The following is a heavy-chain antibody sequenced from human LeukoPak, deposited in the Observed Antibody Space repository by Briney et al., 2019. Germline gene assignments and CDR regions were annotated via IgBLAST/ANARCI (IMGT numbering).Heavy chain of an antibody. J-gene: IGHJ3*01. V-gene: IGHV3-23*01. Sequence: PGGSLRLSCAASGFTFSSYAMSWVRQAPGKGLEWVSTISGSGDSTYYADSVKGRFTISRDNSKNTLYLQMNSLKTEDTAVYYCARAGLVVVTAKKSDAFDVWGQGTMVTVSS. CDR2: ISGSGDST. D-gene: IGHD2-21*02. CDR1: GFTFSSYA. CDR3: ARAGLVVVTAKKSDAFDV.